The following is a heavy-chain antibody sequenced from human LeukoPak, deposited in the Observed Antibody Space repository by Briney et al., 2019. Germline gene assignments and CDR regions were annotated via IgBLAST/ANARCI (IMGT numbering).Heavy chain of an antibody. J-gene: IGHJ4*02. D-gene: IGHD3-10*01. CDR2: IDPSDSYT. Sequence: GESLKISCMGSGYSFTSYWITWVRQMPGKGLEWMGRIDPSDSYTNYSPPFQGHVTISADKSISTAYLQWSGLKASDTAMYYCARRYYYGSGSSNFDYWGQGTLVTVSS. CDR3: ARRYYYGSGSSNFDY. CDR1: GYSFTSYW. V-gene: IGHV5-10-1*01.